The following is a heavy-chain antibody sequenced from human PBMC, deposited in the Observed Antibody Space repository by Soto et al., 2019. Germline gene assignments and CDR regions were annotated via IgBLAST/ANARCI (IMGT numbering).Heavy chain of an antibody. D-gene: IGHD5-18*01. CDR1: GYTFTGYY. CDR2: INPNSGGT. Sequence: ASVKVSCKASGYTFTGYYMHWVRQAPGQELEWMGWINPNSGGTNYAQKFQGRVTMTRDTSISTAYMELSRLRYDDTAVYYCASGQKGALKGYSYGLGAFDIWGQGTMVTVSS. J-gene: IGHJ3*02. CDR3: ASGQKGALKGYSYGLGAFDI. V-gene: IGHV1-2*02.